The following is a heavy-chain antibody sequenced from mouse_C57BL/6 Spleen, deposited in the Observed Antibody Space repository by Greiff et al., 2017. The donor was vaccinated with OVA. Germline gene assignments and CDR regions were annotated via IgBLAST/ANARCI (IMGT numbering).Heavy chain of an antibody. CDR2: ISNGGGST. V-gene: IGHV5-12*01. J-gene: IGHJ3*01. CDR1: GFTFSDYY. CDR3: ARHVYASSYGGVAY. D-gene: IGHD1-1*01. Sequence: EVKLVESGGGLVQPGGSLKLSCAASGFTFSDYYMYWVRQTPEKRLEWVAYISNGGGSTYYPDTVKGRFTISRDNAKNTLYLQMSRLKSEDTAMYYCARHVYASSYGGVAYWGQGTLVTVSA.